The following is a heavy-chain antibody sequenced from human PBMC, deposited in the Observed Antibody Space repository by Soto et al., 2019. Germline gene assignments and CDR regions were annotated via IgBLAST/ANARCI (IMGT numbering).Heavy chain of an antibody. J-gene: IGHJ4*02. CDR3: AKDRYSGTYPTDFDY. CDR2: ISYDGGNE. V-gene: IGHV3-30*18. CDR1: GFIFSSYG. D-gene: IGHD1-26*01. Sequence: PGGSLRLSCAGSGFIFSSYGIHWVRQAPGKGLEWVALISYDGGNEKYTESVKDRFTISRDDSHNVAYLQMSSLRTEDTAMYYCAKDRYSGTYPTDFDYWGQGSLVTVSS.